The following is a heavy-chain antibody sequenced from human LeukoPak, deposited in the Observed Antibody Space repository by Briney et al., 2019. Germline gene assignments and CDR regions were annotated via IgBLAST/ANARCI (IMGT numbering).Heavy chain of an antibody. V-gene: IGHV3-21*01. J-gene: IGHJ3*02. CDR1: GFTFSSYS. CDR3: ASRVVTATFDAFDI. CDR2: ISSSSSYI. Sequence: SGGSLRLSCAASGFTFSSYSMNWVRQAPGKGLEWVSSISSSSSYIYYADSVKGRFTISRDNAKNSLYLQMNSLRAEDTAVYYCASRVVTATFDAFDIWGQGTMVTVSS. D-gene: IGHD2-21*02.